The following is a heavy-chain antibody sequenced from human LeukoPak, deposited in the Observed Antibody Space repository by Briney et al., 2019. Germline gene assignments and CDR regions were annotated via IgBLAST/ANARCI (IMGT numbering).Heavy chain of an antibody. CDR1: SGSISSSSYY. CDR3: AWKYYYDSSGYFYVDQ. V-gene: IGHV4-39*07. D-gene: IGHD3-22*01. Sequence: SETLSLTCTVSSGSISSSSYYWGWIRQSPEKGLEWIGSIYHSGTTYYNPSLKSRVTISIDTSKNQFSLNLNSVTAADTAVYYCAWKYYYDSSGYFYVDQWGQGTLVTVSS. J-gene: IGHJ4*02. CDR2: IYHSGTT.